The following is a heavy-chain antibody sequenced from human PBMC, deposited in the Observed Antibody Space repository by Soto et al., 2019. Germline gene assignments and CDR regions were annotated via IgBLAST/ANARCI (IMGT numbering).Heavy chain of an antibody. CDR3: VRRGDDGYVDI. CDR2: IYPGDSDT. J-gene: IGHJ4*02. CDR1: GYSFTNYW. V-gene: IGHV5-51*01. Sequence: EVQLVQSGAEVKKPGESLKISCKGSGYSFTNYWIGWVRQMPGKGLDWMGIIYPGDSDTRYSPSFQGQVTISADKSMNTAYLHWSSLKASDTAKYYCVRRGDDGYVDIWGQGILVTVSS. D-gene: IGHD3-16*01.